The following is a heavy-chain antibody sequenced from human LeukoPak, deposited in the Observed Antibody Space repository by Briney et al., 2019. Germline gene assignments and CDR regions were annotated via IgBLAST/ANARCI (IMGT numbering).Heavy chain of an antibody. CDR2: IYYSGST. CDR1: GGSISSGDYY. CDR3: ARLHPYYYDSSGYYFDY. D-gene: IGHD3-22*01. V-gene: IGHV4-30-4*01. Sequence: SETLSLTCTVSGGSISSGDYYWSWIRQPPGKGLEWIGHIYYSGSTYYNPSLKSRVTISVDTSKNQFSLKLSSVTAADTAVYYCARLHPYYYDSSGYYFDYWGQGTLVTVSS. J-gene: IGHJ4*02.